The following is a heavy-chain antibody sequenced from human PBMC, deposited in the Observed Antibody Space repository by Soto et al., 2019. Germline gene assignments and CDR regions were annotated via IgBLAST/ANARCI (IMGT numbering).Heavy chain of an antibody. CDR3: VRRHGGSYYYYGMAS. D-gene: IGHD3-10*01. Sequence: QVQLVQSGAEVKKPGSSVKVSCKASGGTFSSYAISWVRQAPGQGLEWMGGIIPIFGTANYAQKFQGRVTITADESTSTAYMELSSLRSEDTAVYYCVRRHGGSYYYYGMASGAKGPRSPSP. CDR1: GGTFSSYA. V-gene: IGHV1-69*01. CDR2: IIPIFGTA. J-gene: IGHJ6*02.